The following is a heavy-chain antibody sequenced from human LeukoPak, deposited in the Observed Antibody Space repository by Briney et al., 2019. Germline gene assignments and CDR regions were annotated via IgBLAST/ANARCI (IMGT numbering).Heavy chain of an antibody. Sequence: GASVKVSCKASGYTFTGYYMHWVRQAPGQGLEWMGWINPNSGGTNYAQKFQGRVTMTRDTSISTAYMELSRLRSDDTAVYYCARVKQYQLLAFDPWGQGTLATVSS. V-gene: IGHV1-2*02. CDR2: INPNSGGT. J-gene: IGHJ5*02. CDR3: ARVKQYQLLAFDP. D-gene: IGHD2-2*01. CDR1: GYTFTGYY.